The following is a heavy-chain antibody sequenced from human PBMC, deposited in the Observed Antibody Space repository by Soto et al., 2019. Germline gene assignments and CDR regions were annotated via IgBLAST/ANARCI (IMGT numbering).Heavy chain of an antibody. Sequence: QVQLQESGPGLVKPSETLSLTCTVSGGSISSYYWTWIRQPPGKGLEWIGYIYYSGSTNYNPSLKSRVTIPEDTSKNQFSLKLSSVTAADTAVYYCARGGYSSSWYLTYFDPWGQGTLVTVSS. CDR1: GGSISSYY. D-gene: IGHD6-13*01. V-gene: IGHV4-59*01. CDR2: IYYSGST. CDR3: ARGGYSSSWYLTYFDP. J-gene: IGHJ5*02.